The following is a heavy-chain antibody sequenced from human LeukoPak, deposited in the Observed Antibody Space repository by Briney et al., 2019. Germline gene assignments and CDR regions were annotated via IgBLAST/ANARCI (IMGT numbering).Heavy chain of an antibody. CDR1: GFTFSTYW. CDR3: ARGCSGGSCTTHYGMDV. J-gene: IGHJ6*02. V-gene: IGHV3-7*01. Sequence: PGGSLRLSCAAAGFTFSTYWMTWVRQAPGKGLEWVANIKQDGSEKYYVDSVKGRFTISRDNAKNSLYLQMNSLRAEDTAVYYCARGCSGGSCTTHYGMDVWGQGTTVTVSS. D-gene: IGHD2-15*01. CDR2: IKQDGSEK.